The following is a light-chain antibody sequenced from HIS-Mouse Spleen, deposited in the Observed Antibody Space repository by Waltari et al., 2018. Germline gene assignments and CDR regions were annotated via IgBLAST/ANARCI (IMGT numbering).Light chain of an antibody. V-gene: IGLV2-23*03. CDR3: CSYAGSSTFEV. CDR2: EGS. J-gene: IGLJ2*01. CDR1: SSDVGSYNL. Sequence: QSALTQPASVSGSPGQSITISCTGTSSDVGSYNLVSWYQQHPGKAPKLMIYEGSKRPSGVSNRFSGSKSGNTASLTISGLQGEDEAVYYCCSYAGSSTFEVFGGGTKLTVL.